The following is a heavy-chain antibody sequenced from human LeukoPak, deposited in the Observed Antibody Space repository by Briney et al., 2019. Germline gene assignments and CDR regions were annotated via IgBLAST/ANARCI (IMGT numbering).Heavy chain of an antibody. CDR3: ARENSIMVRGVITKLNWFDP. J-gene: IGHJ5*02. CDR1: GYTFTGYY. V-gene: IGHV1-2*02. D-gene: IGHD3-10*01. CDR2: INLNSGGT. Sequence: ASVKVSCKASGYTFTGYYMHWVRQAPGQGLEWMGWINLNSGGTNYAQKFQGRVTMTRDTSISTAYMELSRLRSDDTAVYYCARENSIMVRGVITKLNWFDPWGQGTLVTVSS.